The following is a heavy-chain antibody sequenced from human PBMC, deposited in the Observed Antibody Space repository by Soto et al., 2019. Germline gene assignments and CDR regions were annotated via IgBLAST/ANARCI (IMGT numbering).Heavy chain of an antibody. Sequence: EVQLVESGGGLVQPGGSLRLSCAASGFTFSSYWMHWVRQVPGKGLVWVSHIDSDGNSKTYADSVKGRFTISRDNAKNTVYLQMNSLRAEDTAVYYCVRDDVGVGIDYLGLGTLVTVSS. CDR1: GFTFSSYW. D-gene: IGHD1-26*01. CDR2: IDSDGNSK. V-gene: IGHV3-74*03. J-gene: IGHJ4*02. CDR3: VRDDVGVGIDY.